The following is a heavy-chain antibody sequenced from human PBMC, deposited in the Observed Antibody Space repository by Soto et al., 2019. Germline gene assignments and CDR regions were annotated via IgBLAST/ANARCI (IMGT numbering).Heavy chain of an antibody. D-gene: IGHD6-6*01. Sequence: GGSLRLSCAASGFTFSSYAMSCVRQAPGKGLEWVSASSGSGGITYYADSVNGRFTISRDNSKNTLYLQMNSLRAEDTPVYYCAKEIAARPGYSYGMDVWGQGTTVTVSS. CDR3: AKEIAARPGYSYGMDV. J-gene: IGHJ6*02. CDR1: GFTFSSYA. CDR2: SSGSGGIT. V-gene: IGHV3-23*01.